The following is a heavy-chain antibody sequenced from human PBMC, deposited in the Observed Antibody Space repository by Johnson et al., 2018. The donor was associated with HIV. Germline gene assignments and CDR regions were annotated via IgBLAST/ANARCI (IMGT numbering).Heavy chain of an antibody. CDR1: GFTFSRYD. D-gene: IGHD3-10*01. CDR2: IGAAGDT. CDR3: ARSSVRDDASDI. V-gene: IGHV3-13*01. Sequence: EQLVESGGGVVQPGRSPRLACAASGFTFSRYDMHWVRQVTGKGLEWVSAIGAAGDTYYSDSVKGRITISRENAKNSLYLQMNSLRVGDTAIYYCARSSVRDDASDIWGQGTLVTVSS. J-gene: IGHJ3*02.